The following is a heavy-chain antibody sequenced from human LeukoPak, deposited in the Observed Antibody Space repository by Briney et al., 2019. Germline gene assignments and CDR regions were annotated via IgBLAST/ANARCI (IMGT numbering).Heavy chain of an antibody. D-gene: IGHD6-19*01. CDR3: AKGGQWLVV. CDR2: ISYDGSNK. Sequence: GRSLRLSCAASGFTFSSYAMHWVRQAPGKGLEWVAVISYDGSNKYYADSVKGRLTISRDNSKNTLYLQMNSLRAEDTAVYYCAKGGQWLVVWGQGTMVTVSS. V-gene: IGHV3-30-3*01. J-gene: IGHJ3*01. CDR1: GFTFSSYA.